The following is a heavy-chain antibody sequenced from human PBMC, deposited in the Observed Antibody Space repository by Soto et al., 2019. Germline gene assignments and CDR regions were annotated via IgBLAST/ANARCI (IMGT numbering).Heavy chain of an antibody. D-gene: IGHD5-12*01. V-gene: IGHV1-69*01. J-gene: IGHJ4*02. Sequence: QVQLVQSGAEVKKPGSSVKVSCKASGGTFNNYAISWVRQAPGQGLEWMGGIIPIIGTADYAHKFQGRLAISADESTGTTFMGLSSLISEDTALYYCARGGVDVVEKAAFDNWGQGTLVTVSS. CDR1: GGTFNNYA. CDR3: ARGGVDVVEKAAFDN. CDR2: IIPIIGTA.